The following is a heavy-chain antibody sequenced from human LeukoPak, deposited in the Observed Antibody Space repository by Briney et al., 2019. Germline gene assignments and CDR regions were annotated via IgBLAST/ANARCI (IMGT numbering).Heavy chain of an antibody. J-gene: IGHJ6*03. CDR2: IYTSGST. D-gene: IGHD6-19*01. Sequence: SETLSLTCTVSGGSISSYYWSWIRQPAGKGLEWIGRIYTSGSTNYNPSLKGRVTMSVDTSKNQFSLKLRSVTAADTAVYYCARAVAGWVGCYYYYMDVWGKGTTVTVSS. CDR1: GGSISSYY. V-gene: IGHV4-4*07. CDR3: ARAVAGWVGCYYYYMDV.